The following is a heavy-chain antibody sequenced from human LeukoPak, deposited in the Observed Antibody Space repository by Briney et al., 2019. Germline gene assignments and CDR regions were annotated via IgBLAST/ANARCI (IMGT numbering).Heavy chain of an antibody. V-gene: IGHV3-23*01. Sequence: PGGSLRLSCAASGFTFSSYAMTWVRQVPGKGLEWVSSMIISGGSTYYADSVKGRFTISRDNSKNTLYLQMNSLRVEDTALYYCARETKIDYWGQGAQVTVSS. CDR3: ARETKIDY. CDR2: MIISGGST. J-gene: IGHJ4*02. D-gene: IGHD1-7*01. CDR1: GFTFSSYA.